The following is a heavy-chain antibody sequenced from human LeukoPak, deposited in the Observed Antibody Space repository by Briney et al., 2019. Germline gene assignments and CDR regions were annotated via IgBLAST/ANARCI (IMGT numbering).Heavy chain of an antibody. J-gene: IGHJ3*02. CDR2: INPNSGGT. CDR1: GYTFTGYY. CDR3: VGRGYCSGGSCYSGFGVVYDFDI. V-gene: IGHV1-2*02. Sequence: GASVKVSCKASGYTFTGYYMHWVRQAPGQGLEWMGWINPNSGGTNYAQKFQGGVTMTRDTSISTAYTELSRLRSDDTAVYYCVGRGYCSGGSCYSGFGVVYDFDIWGQGTMVTVSS. D-gene: IGHD2-15*01.